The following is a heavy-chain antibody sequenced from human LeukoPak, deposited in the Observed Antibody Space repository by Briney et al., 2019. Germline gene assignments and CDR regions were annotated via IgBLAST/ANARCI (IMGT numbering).Heavy chain of an antibody. CDR2: IKQDGSEK. CDR1: GFTFSSYA. J-gene: IGHJ4*02. Sequence: PGGSLRLSCAASGFTFSSYAMSWVRQAPGKGLEWVANIKQDGSEKYYVDSVQGRFTISRDNAKNLLFLQMNSLRAEDTAVYYCARDVGYDSSGHYPYYFDYWGQGTLGTVSS. CDR3: ARDVGYDSSGHYPYYFDY. V-gene: IGHV3-7*05. D-gene: IGHD3-22*01.